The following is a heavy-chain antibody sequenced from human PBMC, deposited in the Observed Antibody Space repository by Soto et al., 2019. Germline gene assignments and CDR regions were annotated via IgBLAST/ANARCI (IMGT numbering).Heavy chain of an antibody. CDR1: GFSLSTSGVG. V-gene: IGHV2-5*02. CDR3: AHSRRLSGYEYYYYYYGMDV. J-gene: IGHJ6*02. CDR2: IYWDDDK. Sequence: QITLKESGPTLVKPTQTLTLTCTFSGFSLSTSGVGVGWISHPPGKALEWLALIYWDDDKRYSPSLKSRLTITKDTSKNQVVLTMTNMDPVDTAKYYCAHSRRLSGYEYYYYYYGMDVWGQGTTFTVSS. D-gene: IGHD5-12*01.